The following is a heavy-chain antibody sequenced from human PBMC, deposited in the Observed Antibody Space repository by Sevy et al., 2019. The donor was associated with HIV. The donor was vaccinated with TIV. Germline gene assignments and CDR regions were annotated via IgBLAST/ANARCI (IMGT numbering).Heavy chain of an antibody. J-gene: IGHJ5*02. CDR3: ARGISVVPTTAVWFDA. V-gene: IGHV1-18*01. Sequence: ASVKVSCKASGYTFSSYGINWVRQAPGQGLEWMGWISGFNNNKKYAQKFQGRVTMTTDTSTSTAYLELTSLISDDTAVYYCARGISVVPTTAVWFDAWGQGTLVTVSS. D-gene: IGHD5-12*01. CDR1: GYTFSSYG. CDR2: ISGFNNNK.